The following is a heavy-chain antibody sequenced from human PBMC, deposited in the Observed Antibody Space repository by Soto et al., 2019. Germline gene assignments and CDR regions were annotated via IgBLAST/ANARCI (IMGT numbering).Heavy chain of an antibody. CDR2: LNPYSGAT. J-gene: IGHJ5*02. D-gene: IGHD6-6*01. CDR3: AKEADSSSGDWFDP. CDR1: GYTFTGSH. Sequence: AASVKVSCKASGYTFTGSHIHWVRQAPGQGLEWMGWLNPYSGATNFAQKFQGRVTATRDTSITTTYLELTGLRLDDTAVYYCAKEADSSSGDWFDPWGQGTLVTVSS. V-gene: IGHV1-2*02.